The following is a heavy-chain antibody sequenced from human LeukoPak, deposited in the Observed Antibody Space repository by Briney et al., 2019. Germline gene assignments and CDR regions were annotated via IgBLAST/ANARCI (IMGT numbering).Heavy chain of an antibody. Sequence: SETLSLTCTVSGGSISSSSDYWGWIRQPPGKGLEWIGSIYYSGSTYYNPSLKSRVTISVDTSKNQFSLKLSSVTAADTAVYYCARVDILTGYAWGQGTLVTVSS. CDR3: ARVDILTGYA. CDR2: IYYSGST. V-gene: IGHV4-39*07. J-gene: IGHJ4*02. CDR1: GGSISSSSDY. D-gene: IGHD3-9*01.